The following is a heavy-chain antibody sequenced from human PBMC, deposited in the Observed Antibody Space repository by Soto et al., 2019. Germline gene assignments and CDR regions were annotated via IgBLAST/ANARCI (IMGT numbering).Heavy chain of an antibody. V-gene: IGHV1-69*01. Sequence: QVQMVQSGAEVKKPGSSARVSCKVSGGTFSRHSNSWVRQAPGQGLEWMGGIIPIFDATQYAQKFQGRLTITADESTTTFHMDLSGLRPEDTAIYYCARDLTSVRGSWGQGTLVTVS. CDR2: IIPIFDAT. CDR1: GGTFSRHS. J-gene: IGHJ4*02. D-gene: IGHD3-10*01. CDR3: ARDLTSVRGS.